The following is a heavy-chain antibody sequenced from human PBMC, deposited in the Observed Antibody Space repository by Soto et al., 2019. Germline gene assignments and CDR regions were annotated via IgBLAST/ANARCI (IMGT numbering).Heavy chain of an antibody. CDR3: ARRSPSWAFDI. CDR2: ISGSGSST. Sequence: GSLRLSCAASGFTFSSYALNWVRQAPGKGLEWVSVISGSGSSTYYADSVKGRFTISRDNSKNTLYLQMNSLRAEDTAVYYCARRSPSWAFDIWGQGTMVTVSS. V-gene: IGHV3-23*01. J-gene: IGHJ3*02. D-gene: IGHD2-15*01. CDR1: GFTFSSYA.